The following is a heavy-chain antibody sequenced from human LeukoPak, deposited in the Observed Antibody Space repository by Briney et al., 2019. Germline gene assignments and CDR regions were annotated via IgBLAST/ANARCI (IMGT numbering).Heavy chain of an antibody. J-gene: IGHJ4*02. Sequence: PGGSLRLSCAASGFTFSSYAMNWVRQAPGKGLEWDSTVSGSGGSTYYADSVKGRFTISRDNSKNTLYLQMNSLRAEDTAIYYCTKLGGAYSGYEIDYWGQGTLVTVSS. V-gene: IGHV3-23*01. CDR3: TKLGGAYSGYEIDY. CDR1: GFTFSSYA. CDR2: VSGSGGST. D-gene: IGHD5-12*01.